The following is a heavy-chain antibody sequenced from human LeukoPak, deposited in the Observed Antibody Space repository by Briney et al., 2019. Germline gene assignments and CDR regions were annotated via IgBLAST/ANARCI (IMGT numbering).Heavy chain of an antibody. V-gene: IGHV1-18*01. J-gene: IGHJ4*02. CDR2: ISAYNGNT. CDR3: AREQSSGWYFRYYFDY. Sequence: ASVKVSCKASGYTFTSYGISWVRQAPGQGLEWMGWISAYNGNTNYAQKLQGRVTMTTDTSTSTAYMELRSLRSDDTAVYYCAREQSSGWYFRYYFDYWGQGTLVTVSS. CDR1: GYTFTSYG. D-gene: IGHD6-19*01.